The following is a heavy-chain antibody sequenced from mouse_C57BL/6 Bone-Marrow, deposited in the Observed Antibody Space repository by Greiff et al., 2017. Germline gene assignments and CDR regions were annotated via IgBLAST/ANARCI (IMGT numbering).Heavy chain of an antibody. Sequence: QVQLQQSGAELVKPGASVKLSCKASGYTFTEYTIHWVKQRSGQGLGWIGWFYPGSGSIKYNEKFKDKATLTADKSSSTVYMELSRLTSEDSAVYFCARHARTIATGVGYYFDDWGQGTTLTVSS. CDR3: ARHARTIATGVGYYFDD. CDR1: GYTFTEYT. J-gene: IGHJ2*01. CDR2: FYPGSGSI. D-gene: IGHD2-5*01. V-gene: IGHV1-62-2*01.